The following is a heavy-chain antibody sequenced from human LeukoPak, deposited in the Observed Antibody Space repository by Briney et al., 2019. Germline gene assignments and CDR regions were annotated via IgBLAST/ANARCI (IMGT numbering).Heavy chain of an antibody. CDR1: GGSISSYY. V-gene: IGHV4-4*07. Sequence: SETLSLTCTVSGGSISSYYWSWIRQPAGKGLEWIRRIYTSGSTNYNPSLKSRVTMSVDTSKNQFSLKLSSVTAADTAVYYCAREYTGIAEYYFDYWGQGTLVTVS. D-gene: IGHD6-13*01. CDR2: IYTSGST. CDR3: AREYTGIAEYYFDY. J-gene: IGHJ4*02.